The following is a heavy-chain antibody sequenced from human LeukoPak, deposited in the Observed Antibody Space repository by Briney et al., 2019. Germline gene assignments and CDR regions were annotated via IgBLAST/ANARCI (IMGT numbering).Heavy chain of an antibody. CDR2: IKQDGSEK. CDR1: GFTFSSYW. Sequence: GGSLGLSCAASGFTFSSYWMSWVRQAPGKGLEWVANIKQDGSEKYYVDSVKGRFTISRDNAKNSLYLQMNSLRAEDTAVYYCARGLLRFLEWLSGAFDYWGQGTLVTVSS. D-gene: IGHD3-3*01. V-gene: IGHV3-7*01. CDR3: ARGLLRFLEWLSGAFDY. J-gene: IGHJ4*02.